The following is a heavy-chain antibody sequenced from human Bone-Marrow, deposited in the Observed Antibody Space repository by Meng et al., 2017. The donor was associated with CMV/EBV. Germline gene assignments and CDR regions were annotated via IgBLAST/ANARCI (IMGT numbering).Heavy chain of an antibody. CDR2: IKQDGSEK. J-gene: IGHJ4*02. Sequence: GGSLRLSCAASGFTFSSYWMSWVRQAPGKGLEWVANIKQDGSEKYYVDSVKGRFAISRDNAKNSLYLQMNSLRAEDTAVYYCTTKGYSRTNTILDYWGQGPRVTGCS. V-gene: IGHV3-7*01. CDR1: GFTFSSYW. CDR3: TTKGYSRTNTILDY. D-gene: IGHD6-13*01.